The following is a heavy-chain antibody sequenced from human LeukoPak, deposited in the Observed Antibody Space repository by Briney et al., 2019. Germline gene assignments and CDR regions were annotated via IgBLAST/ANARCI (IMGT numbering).Heavy chain of an antibody. CDR1: GFNFVSYN. V-gene: IGHV3-48*01. D-gene: IGHD6-13*01. J-gene: IGHJ4*02. Sequence: GGSLRLSCAASGFNFVSYNMNWVRQAPGKGLEWVSYITTTSSVTYYADSVKGRFTISRDNDDNSLYLLMNSLRAEDTAVYYCARSWGSWSRNPFDFWGQGTLVTVSS. CDR2: ITTTSSVT. CDR3: ARSWGSWSRNPFDF.